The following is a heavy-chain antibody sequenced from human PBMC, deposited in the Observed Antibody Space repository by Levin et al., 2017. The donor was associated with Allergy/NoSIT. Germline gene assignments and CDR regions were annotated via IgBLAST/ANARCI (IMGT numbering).Heavy chain of an antibody. J-gene: IGHJ1*01. Sequence: GESLKISCAASTFTFSSYAMHWVRQAPGKGLEWVASISYDDSNKYYADSVKGRFTISRDNSKNTLYLQMNSLRAEDTAVYYCATSDFIGKCRSSTCTRGKYFQHWGQGTLVTVSS. CDR1: TFTFSSYA. V-gene: IGHV3-30-3*01. D-gene: IGHD2-2*01. CDR3: ATSDFIGKCRSSTCTRGKYFQH. CDR2: ISYDDSNK.